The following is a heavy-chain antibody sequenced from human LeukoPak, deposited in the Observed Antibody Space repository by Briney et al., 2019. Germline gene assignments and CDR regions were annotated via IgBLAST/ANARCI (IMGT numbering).Heavy chain of an antibody. CDR3: SRGGTGSGGALDI. J-gene: IGHJ3*02. CDR2: VYSSGST. Sequence: PSETLSLTCSFSAGFLSYYYWTWLGQSPGKGLEWIAYVYSSGSTNYNPSLYSRVTISLDTSKNQFSLKLSSVTAADTAFYFCSRGGTGSGGALDIWGQGTMVTVSS. CDR1: AGFLSYYY. D-gene: IGHD6-25*01. V-gene: IGHV4-59*08.